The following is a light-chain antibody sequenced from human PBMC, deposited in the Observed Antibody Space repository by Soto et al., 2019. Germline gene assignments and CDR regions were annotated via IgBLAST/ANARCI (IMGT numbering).Light chain of an antibody. Sequence: QSALTQPASVSGSPGQSITISCTGSSNDVGAYNYVSWYQQHPGKAPKLMIYDVTNRPSGVSDRFSGSKSGNTASLTISGLQAEVETDYYCSSHTRSGNELFGTGTKLTVL. CDR3: SSHTRSGNEL. J-gene: IGLJ1*01. CDR1: SNDVGAYNY. V-gene: IGLV2-14*03. CDR2: DVT.